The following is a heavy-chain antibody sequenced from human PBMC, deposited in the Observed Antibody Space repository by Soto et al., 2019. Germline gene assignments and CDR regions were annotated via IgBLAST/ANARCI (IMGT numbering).Heavy chain of an antibody. D-gene: IGHD4-17*01. CDR3: ARGPGDRDAFDI. V-gene: IGHV4-34*01. CDR1: GGSFSGYY. J-gene: IGHJ3*02. Sequence: QVQLQQWGAGLLKPSETLSLTCAVYGGSFSGYYWSWIRQPPGKGLEWIGEINHSGSTNYNPSLKSRVTISVDTCENQFSLKLSSVTAADAAVYYCARGPGDRDAFDIWGQGTMVTVSS. CDR2: INHSGST.